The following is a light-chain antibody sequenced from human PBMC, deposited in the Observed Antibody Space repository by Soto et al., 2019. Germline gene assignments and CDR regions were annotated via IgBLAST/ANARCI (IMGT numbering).Light chain of an antibody. Sequence: EIVMTQSPATLSVSPGERATLSCRASQSVGSNLAWYQFKPGQAPRLLIYGASSRATGVPSRFSGSGSETEVTRTISSLKSEDFAMYYCQQYNDWHPYSFGQGTKLEN. CDR2: GAS. V-gene: IGKV3-15*01. J-gene: IGKJ2*01. CDR3: QQYNDWHPYS. CDR1: QSVGSN.